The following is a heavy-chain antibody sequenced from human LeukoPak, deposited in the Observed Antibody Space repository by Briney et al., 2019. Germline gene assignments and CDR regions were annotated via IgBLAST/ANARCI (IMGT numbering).Heavy chain of an antibody. Sequence: PGGSLRLSCAASGFTFGSYSMNWVRQAPGQGLEWVSSISSSSSYIYYADSVKGRFTISRDNAKNSLYLQMNSLRAEDTAVYYCARDLGSSGYYYAFDYWGQGTLVTVSS. CDR1: GFTFGSYS. D-gene: IGHD3-22*01. CDR3: ARDLGSSGYYYAFDY. J-gene: IGHJ4*02. CDR2: ISSSSSYI. V-gene: IGHV3-21*01.